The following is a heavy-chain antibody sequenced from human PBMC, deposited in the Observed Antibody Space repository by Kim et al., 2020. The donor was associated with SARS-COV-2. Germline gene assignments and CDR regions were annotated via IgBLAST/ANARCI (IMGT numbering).Heavy chain of an antibody. CDR1: GFTFSSYS. J-gene: IGHJ4*02. CDR2: ISSSSSYI. CDR3: ASHDYGDYVMGSDY. V-gene: IGHV3-21*01. D-gene: IGHD4-17*01. Sequence: GGSLRLSCAASGFTFSSYSMNWVRQAPGKGLEWVSSISSSSSYIYYADSVKGRFTISRDNAKNSLYLQMNSLRAEDTAVYYCASHDYGDYVMGSDYWGQGTLVTVSS.